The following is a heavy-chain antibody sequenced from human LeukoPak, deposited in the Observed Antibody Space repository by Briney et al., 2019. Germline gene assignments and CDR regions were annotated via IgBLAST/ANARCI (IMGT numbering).Heavy chain of an antibody. V-gene: IGHV4-59*01. CDR1: GGSISSYY. CDR3: ARSTGAMIASRVWFDP. CDR2: IYYSGGT. D-gene: IGHD3-22*01. Sequence: SETLSLTCTVSGGSISSYYWSWIRQPPGKGLEWLGYIYYSGGTNYNPSLKSRVTISVDTSKNQFSLKLTSVTAADTAEYYCARSTGAMIASRVWFDPWGQGTLVTVSS. J-gene: IGHJ5*02.